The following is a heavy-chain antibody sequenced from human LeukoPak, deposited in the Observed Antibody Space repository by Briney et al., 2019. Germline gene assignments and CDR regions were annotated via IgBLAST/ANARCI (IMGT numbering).Heavy chain of an antibody. CDR1: GSNFITAA. V-gene: IGHV3-23*01. CDR3: VKDIQLST. Sequence: QPGWSLRLCSAASGSNFITAAMTWVRHARADGLEWVSFIGSSVDSTNYADSVKGRFTNSRDNSNHTLSLQMNSLRIEDTAIYYCVKDIQLSTWGLGTMVTVSS. CDR2: IGSSVDST. J-gene: IGHJ3*01. D-gene: IGHD5-24*01.